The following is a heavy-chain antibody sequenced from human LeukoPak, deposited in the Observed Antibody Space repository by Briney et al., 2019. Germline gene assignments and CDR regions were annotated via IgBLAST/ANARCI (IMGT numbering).Heavy chain of an antibody. CDR2: INPSSGGT. Sequence: ASMKVSCKASGYTFTGYYMHWVRQAPGQGLEWMGWINPSSGGTNYAQKFQGRVTMTRDTSISTAYMELSRLRSDDTVVYYCARASLVISSVAARPRFLLYWGQGTLVTVSS. V-gene: IGHV1-2*02. D-gene: IGHD6-6*01. J-gene: IGHJ4*02. CDR3: ARASLVISSVAARPRFLLY. CDR1: GYTFTGYY.